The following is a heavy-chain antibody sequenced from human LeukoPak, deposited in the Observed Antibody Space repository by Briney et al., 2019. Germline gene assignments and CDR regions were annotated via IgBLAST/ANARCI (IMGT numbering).Heavy chain of an antibody. CDR3: LGFRYCSSTSCPDAFDI. V-gene: IGHV3-73*01. Sequence: PGGSLRLSCAASGFTFSGSAMHWVRQASGKGLEWVGRIRSKTNSYATAYAASVKGRFTISRDDSKNTAYLQMNSLKTEDTAVYYCLGFRYCSSTSCPDAFDIWGQGTMVTVSS. CDR2: IRSKTNSYAT. J-gene: IGHJ3*02. CDR1: GFTFSGSA. D-gene: IGHD2-2*01.